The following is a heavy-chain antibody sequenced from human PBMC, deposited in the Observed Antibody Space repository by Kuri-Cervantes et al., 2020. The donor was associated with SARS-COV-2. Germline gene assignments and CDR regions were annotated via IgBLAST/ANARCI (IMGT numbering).Heavy chain of an antibody. CDR1: GFTVNSNF. J-gene: IGHJ6*03. Sequence: GESLKISCAASGFTVNSNFMIWVRQAPGKGLEWVSVVCSGVTTYYADSVKGRFTISRDNAKNSLYLQMDSLRAEDTALYYCARASTFDWLAYYYFHMDVWGKGTTVTVSS. CDR3: ARASTFDWLAYYYFHMDV. D-gene: IGHD3-9*01. V-gene: IGHV3-66*01. CDR2: VCSGVTT.